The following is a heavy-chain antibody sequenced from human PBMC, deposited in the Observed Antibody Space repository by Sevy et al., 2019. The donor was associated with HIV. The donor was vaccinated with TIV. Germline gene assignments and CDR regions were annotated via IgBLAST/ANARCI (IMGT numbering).Heavy chain of an antibody. Sequence: GGSLRLSCAASGFTFSSYAMHWVRQAPGKGLEWVGFIWHDGSQKYYADSVRGRFTFSRDTSKNTLFLQVSSLRAEDTAVYYCARGRVGATTSYYFDYWGQGTLVTVSS. D-gene: IGHD1-26*01. CDR2: IWHDGSQK. CDR3: ARGRVGATTSYYFDY. V-gene: IGHV3-33*01. J-gene: IGHJ4*02. CDR1: GFTFSSYA.